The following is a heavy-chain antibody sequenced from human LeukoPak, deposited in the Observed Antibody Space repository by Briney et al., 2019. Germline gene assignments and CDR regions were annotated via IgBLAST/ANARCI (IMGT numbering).Heavy chain of an antibody. CDR2: IYTSGST. D-gene: IGHD6-19*01. V-gene: IGHV4-61*02. CDR3: ARVSMAVAGLLDY. CDR1: GGSISSGSYY. J-gene: IGHJ4*02. Sequence: SQTLSLTCTVSGGSISSGSYYWSWIRQPAGKGLEWIGRIYTSGSTNYNPSLKSRVTISVDTSKNQFSLKLSSVTAADTAVYYCARVSMAVAGLLDYWGQGTLLTVSS.